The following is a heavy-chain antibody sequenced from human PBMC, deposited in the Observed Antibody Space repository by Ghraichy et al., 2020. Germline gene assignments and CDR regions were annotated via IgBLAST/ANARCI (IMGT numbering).Heavy chain of an antibody. J-gene: IGHJ4*02. D-gene: IGHD3-22*01. Sequence: ASVKVSCKVSGYTLTELSMHWVRQAPGKGLEWMGGFDPEDGETIYAQKFQGRVTMTEDTSTDTAYMELSSLRSEDTAVYYCATDRTYYYDSSLDYWGQGTLVTVSS. V-gene: IGHV1-24*01. CDR2: FDPEDGET. CDR1: GYTLTELS. CDR3: ATDRTYYYDSSLDY.